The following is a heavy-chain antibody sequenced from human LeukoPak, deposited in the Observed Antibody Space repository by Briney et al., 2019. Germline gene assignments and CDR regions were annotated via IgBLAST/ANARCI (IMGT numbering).Heavy chain of an antibody. V-gene: IGHV3-23*01. CDR1: GFTFSSHA. J-gene: IGHJ4*02. D-gene: IGHD6-19*01. CDR2: ISYIGGST. Sequence: GGSLRLSCAASGFTFSSHAMSWVRQAPGKGLDWVSTISYIGGSTYYADSVKGRFTISRDNSKNTLYLQMNSLRAEDTAVYYCARSTKGSSGWANDYWGQGTLVTVSS. CDR3: ARSTKGSSGWANDY.